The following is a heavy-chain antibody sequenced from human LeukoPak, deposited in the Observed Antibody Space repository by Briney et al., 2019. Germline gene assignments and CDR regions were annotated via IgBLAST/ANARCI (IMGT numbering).Heavy chain of an antibody. Sequence: GESLRLSCAADGFTFRKHWMSWVRQAMGKGLECVAKIKEDGSEKHYVDSVKGRFTISRDNAKNSLYLQMNSLRAEDTAVYYCARDYDFWSGYSGYYYYYMDVWGKGTTVTVSS. J-gene: IGHJ6*03. CDR2: IKEDGSEK. CDR1: GFTFRKHW. CDR3: ARDYDFWSGYSGYYYYYMDV. D-gene: IGHD3-3*01. V-gene: IGHV3-7*01.